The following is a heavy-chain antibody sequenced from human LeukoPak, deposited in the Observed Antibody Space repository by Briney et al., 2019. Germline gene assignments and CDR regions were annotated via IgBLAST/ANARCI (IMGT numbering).Heavy chain of an antibody. V-gene: IGHV3-74*01. J-gene: IGHJ4*02. CDR3: VKDLFGGYCSGGSCYRYNY. CDR1: GFTFSSYW. D-gene: IGHD2-15*01. Sequence: GGSLRLSCAAYGFTFSSYWMHWVRQAPGKGLVWVSRIKSDGSGTTYADSVKGRFTISRDNAKNTLYLQMSSLRAEDTAVYYCVKDLFGGYCSGGSCYRYNYWGQGTLVTVSS. CDR2: IKSDGSGT.